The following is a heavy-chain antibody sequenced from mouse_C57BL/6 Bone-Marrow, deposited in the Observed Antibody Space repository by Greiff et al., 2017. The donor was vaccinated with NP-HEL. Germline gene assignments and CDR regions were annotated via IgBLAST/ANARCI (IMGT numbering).Heavy chain of an antibody. CDR1: GFSLSTFGLG. Sequence: QVTLKVSGPGILQPSQTLSLTCSFSGFSLSTFGLGVGWIRQPSGKGLEWLAHIWLVVVKYYNPALKSRLTNSKDTSKKQVCLKIANVDTAVTATYYCARTARYAMDYWGQGTSVTVSS. V-gene: IGHV8-8*01. CDR2: IWLVVVK. J-gene: IGHJ4*01. CDR3: ARTARYAMDY.